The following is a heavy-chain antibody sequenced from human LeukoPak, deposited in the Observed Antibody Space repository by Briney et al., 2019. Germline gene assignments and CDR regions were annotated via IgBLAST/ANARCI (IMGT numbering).Heavy chain of an antibody. Sequence: GGSLRLSCAASGFTFSSYAMSWVRQAPGKGLEWISAISGSGGSTYYADSVKGRFTISRDNAKNSLYLQMNSLRAEDTAVYYCARAGAFDIWGQGTMVTVSS. V-gene: IGHV3-23*01. CDR3: ARAGAFDI. J-gene: IGHJ3*02. CDR1: GFTFSSYA. CDR2: ISGSGGST.